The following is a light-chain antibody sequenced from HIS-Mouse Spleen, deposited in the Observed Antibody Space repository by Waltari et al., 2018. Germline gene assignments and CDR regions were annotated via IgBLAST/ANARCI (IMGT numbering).Light chain of an antibody. CDR3: CSYAGSSTFEV. CDR1: SSDVGSYNL. J-gene: IGLJ2*01. V-gene: IGLV2-23*03. Sequence: QSALTQPASVSGSPGQSITISCTGTSSDVGSYNLVSWYQPHPGKAPKLMIYEGSKRPSGFSNRCPGSKSGNTASLTISGLQAEDEADYYCCSYAGSSTFEVFGGGTKLTVL. CDR2: EGS.